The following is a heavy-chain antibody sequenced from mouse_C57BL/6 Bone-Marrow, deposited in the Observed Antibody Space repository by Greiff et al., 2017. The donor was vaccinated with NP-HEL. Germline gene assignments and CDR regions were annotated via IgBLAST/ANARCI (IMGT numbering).Heavy chain of an antibody. J-gene: IGHJ1*03. V-gene: IGHV5-6*01. Sequence: EVKLMESGGDLVKPGGSLKLSCAASGFTFSSYGMSWVRQTPDKRLEWVATISSGSSYTYYPDSVKGRFTISRDNAKNTLYLQMSRLKSEDTAMYYCARHRATVVAPWFDVWGTGTTVTVSS. CDR1: GFTFSSYG. D-gene: IGHD1-1*01. CDR2: ISSGSSYT. CDR3: ARHRATVVAPWFDV.